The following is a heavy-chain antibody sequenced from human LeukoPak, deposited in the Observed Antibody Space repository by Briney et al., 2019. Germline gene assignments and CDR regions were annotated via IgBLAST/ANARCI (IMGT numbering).Heavy chain of an antibody. Sequence: ASVKVSCKASGYTFTSYGISWVRQAPGQGLEWMGWISAYNGNTNYAQKLQGRVTMTTDTSTSTAYMELRSLRSDDTAVYYCARESSGSYQYYYYYGMDVWGQGTTVTVSS. V-gene: IGHV1-18*01. J-gene: IGHJ6*02. CDR1: GYTFTSYG. CDR2: ISAYNGNT. CDR3: ARESSGSYQYYYYYGMDV. D-gene: IGHD1-26*01.